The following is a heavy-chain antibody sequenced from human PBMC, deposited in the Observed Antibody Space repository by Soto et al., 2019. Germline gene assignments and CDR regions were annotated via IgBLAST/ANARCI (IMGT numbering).Heavy chain of an antibody. D-gene: IGHD6-13*01. CDR1: DDSISIYY. V-gene: IGHV4-59*01. CDR3: ARESGRAGFNLGH. J-gene: IGHJ4*02. CDR2: IYSSGDT. Sequence: PSETLSLTCTVSDDSISIYYWSWIRQPPGKGLEWIGYIYSSGDTAHNPSLAGRVTISLDTSKSQFSLKLTSLTAADTGMYYCARESGRAGFNLGHWGQGTLVTVSS.